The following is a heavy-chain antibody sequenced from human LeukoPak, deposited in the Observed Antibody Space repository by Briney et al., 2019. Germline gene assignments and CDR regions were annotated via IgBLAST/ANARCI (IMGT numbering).Heavy chain of an antibody. D-gene: IGHD3-10*01. J-gene: IGHJ6*03. CDR2: VDPEDGET. CDR1: GYTFSDHY. V-gene: IGHV1-69-2*01. CDR3: ATDRIDYGSGRRCYMDV. Sequence: ASVKISCKASGYTFSDHYMHWVRQAPGKGLEWMERVDPEDGETIYAENFHGRVIITADTSTNTAYMELSSLRSEDTAVYYCATDRIDYGSGRRCYMDVWGKGTTVTVSS.